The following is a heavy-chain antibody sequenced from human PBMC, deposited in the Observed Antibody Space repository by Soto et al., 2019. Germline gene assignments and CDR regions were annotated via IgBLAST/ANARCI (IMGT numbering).Heavy chain of an antibody. Sequence: EVQLLESGGGLVQPGGSLRLSCAASGFTFSSYAMSWVRQAPGKGLEWVSAISGSGGTTWYAGSVRGRFTISRDDSKNTLYLQMNSLGVDDAAVYYCAKGPTANSVWFPRYFDYWGQGTLVTVSS. D-gene: IGHD6-19*01. J-gene: IGHJ4*02. CDR3: AKGPTANSVWFPRYFDY. V-gene: IGHV3-23*01. CDR1: GFTFSSYA. CDR2: ISGSGGTT.